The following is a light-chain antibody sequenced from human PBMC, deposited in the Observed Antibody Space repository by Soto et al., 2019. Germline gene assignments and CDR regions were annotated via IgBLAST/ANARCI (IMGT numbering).Light chain of an antibody. CDR1: SSDVGGYNY. V-gene: IGLV2-14*03. CDR2: DVS. J-gene: IGLJ1*01. Sequence: QCALTQPDSVSGSPLQSITISCTGTSSDVGGYNYVSWYQHHPGKAPKLMIYDVSNRPSGVSNRFSGSKSGNTASLTISGLQPEDEADYYCSSYTTSNTRQIVFGTGTKVTVL. CDR3: SSYTTSNTRQIV.